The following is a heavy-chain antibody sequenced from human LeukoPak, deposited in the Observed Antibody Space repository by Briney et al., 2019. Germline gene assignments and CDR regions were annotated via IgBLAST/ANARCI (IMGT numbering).Heavy chain of an antibody. Sequence: ASVKVSCKASGYTFTSYDINWVRQATGQGLEWMGWMNPNSGNTGYAQKFQGRVTMTRNTSISTAYMELSSLRSEDTAVYYCAREGHDPYYFDYWGQGTLVTVSS. J-gene: IGHJ4*02. CDR1: GYTFTSYD. CDR3: AREGHDPYYFDY. D-gene: IGHD5-12*01. CDR2: MNPNSGNT. V-gene: IGHV1-8*01.